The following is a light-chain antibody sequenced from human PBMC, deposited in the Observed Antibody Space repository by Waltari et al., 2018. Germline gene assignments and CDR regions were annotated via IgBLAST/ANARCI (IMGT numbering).Light chain of an antibody. Sequence: QSALTQPASVSGSPGQSITISCTGTSSDVGGYNYVSWYQQHPGKAPKLMIYDVSNRPSGVSNRFPGSKSDNTASLTISGLQAEDEADYYCSSYTSSTTLGVFGTGTKVTVL. CDR1: SSDVGGYNY. CDR3: SSYTSSTTLGV. CDR2: DVS. J-gene: IGLJ1*01. V-gene: IGLV2-14*03.